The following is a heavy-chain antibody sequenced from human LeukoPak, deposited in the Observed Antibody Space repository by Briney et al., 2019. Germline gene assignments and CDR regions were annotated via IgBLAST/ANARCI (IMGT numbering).Heavy chain of an antibody. D-gene: IGHD4-17*01. V-gene: IGHV1-2*02. Sequence: ASVTVSCKASGYTFTGYYMHWVRQAPGQGLEWMGWINPNSGGTNYAQKLQGRVTMTTDTSTSTAYMELRSLRSDDTAVYYCARDLTRDYGVDYWGQGTLVTVSS. CDR3: ARDLTRDYGVDY. J-gene: IGHJ4*02. CDR1: GYTFTGYY. CDR2: INPNSGGT.